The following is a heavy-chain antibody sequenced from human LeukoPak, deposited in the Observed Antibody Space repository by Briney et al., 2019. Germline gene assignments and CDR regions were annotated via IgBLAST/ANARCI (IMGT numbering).Heavy chain of an antibody. V-gene: IGHV4-59*01. J-gene: IGHJ3*02. CDR1: GGSISSYY. CDR2: IYYSGST. CDR3: ARVDMIVVVNAFDI. D-gene: IGHD3-22*01. Sequence: SETVSLSCTVSGGSISSYYWSWIRQPPGKGLEWIGYIYYSGSTNYNPSLKSRVTISVDTSKNQFSLKLSSVTAADTAVYYCARVDMIVVVNAFDIWGQGTMVTVSS.